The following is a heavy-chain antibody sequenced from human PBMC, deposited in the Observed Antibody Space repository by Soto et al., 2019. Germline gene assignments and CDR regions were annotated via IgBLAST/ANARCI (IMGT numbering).Heavy chain of an antibody. CDR1: GGTFSSYT. V-gene: IGHV1-69*02. CDR2: IIPILGIA. CDR3: ARGSSGWLIDY. Sequence: QVQLVQSGAEVKKPGSSVKVSCKASGGTFSSYTISWVRQAPGQGHEWMGRIIPILGIANYSQKFQGSVTITADKSTSTAYMELSSLRSEDTAVYYCARGSSGWLIDYGGKGTLVTVSS. J-gene: IGHJ4*02. D-gene: IGHD6-19*01.